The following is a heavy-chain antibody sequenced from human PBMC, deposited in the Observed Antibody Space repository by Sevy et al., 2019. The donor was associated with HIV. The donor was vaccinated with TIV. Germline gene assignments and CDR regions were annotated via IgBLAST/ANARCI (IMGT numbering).Heavy chain of an antibody. CDR3: AGADGLEVGEYFQD. J-gene: IGHJ1*01. Sequence: GGSLRLSCAASGFTFSSYNMNWVRQAPGRGLEWVSSIRSGSTYIYYADSVKGRFTISRDNAKNSLYLQMNSLRAEDKAVYYWAGADGLEVGEYFQDWGQGTLVTVSS. CDR1: GFTFSSYN. D-gene: IGHD2-15*01. CDR2: IRSGSTYI. V-gene: IGHV3-21*01.